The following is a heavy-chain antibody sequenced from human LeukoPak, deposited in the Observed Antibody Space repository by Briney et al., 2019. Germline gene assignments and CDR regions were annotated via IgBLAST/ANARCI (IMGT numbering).Heavy chain of an antibody. V-gene: IGHV3-30-3*01. D-gene: IGHD6-19*01. CDR3: ARDLRKAVAWDGMDV. Sequence: GGSLRLSCAASGFTFSSYAMHWVRQAPGKGLEWVAVISYDGSNKYYADSVKGRFTISRDNSKNTLYLQMNSLRAEDTAVYYCARDLRKAVAWDGMDVWGQGTTVTVSS. CDR1: GFTFSSYA. CDR2: ISYDGSNK. J-gene: IGHJ6*02.